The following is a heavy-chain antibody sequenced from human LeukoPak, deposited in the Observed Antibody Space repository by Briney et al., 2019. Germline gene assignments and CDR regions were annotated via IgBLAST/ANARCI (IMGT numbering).Heavy chain of an antibody. V-gene: IGHV3-30*04. Sequence: GRSLRLSCAASGFTFSSYAMHWVRQAPGKGLEWVAVISYDGSNKYYADSVKGRFTISRDNSKNTLYLQMNSLRAEDTAVYYCAKESLRVTSFDYWGQGTLVTVSS. CDR1: GFTFSSYA. CDR2: ISYDGSNK. J-gene: IGHJ4*02. CDR3: AKESLRVTSFDY. D-gene: IGHD2-21*02.